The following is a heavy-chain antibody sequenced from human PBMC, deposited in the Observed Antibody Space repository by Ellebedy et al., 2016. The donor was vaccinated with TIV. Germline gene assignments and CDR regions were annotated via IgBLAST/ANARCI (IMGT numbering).Heavy chain of an antibody. CDR3: ARDAKIGDFWFGELLHPLSYYYYGMDV. Sequence: ASVKVSCXASGYTFTSYGISWVRQAPGQGLEWMGWISAYNGNTNYAQKLQGRVTMTTDTSTSTAYMELRSLRSDDTAVYYCARDAKIGDFWFGELLHPLSYYYYGMDVWGQGTTVTVSS. CDR2: ISAYNGNT. CDR1: GYTFTSYG. V-gene: IGHV1-18*01. D-gene: IGHD3-10*01. J-gene: IGHJ6*02.